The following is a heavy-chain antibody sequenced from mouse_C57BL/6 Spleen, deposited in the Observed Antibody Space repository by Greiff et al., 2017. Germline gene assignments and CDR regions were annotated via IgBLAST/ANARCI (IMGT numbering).Heavy chain of an antibody. CDR2: IYPGDGDT. J-gene: IGHJ4*01. Sequence: VQLQQSGAELVKPGASVKISCKASGYAFSSYWMNWVKQRPGKGLEWIGQIYPGDGDTNYNGKFKGKATLTADKSSSTAYMQLSSLTSEDSAVYYCARSPYYDGSSYEAMDYWGQGTSVTVSS. V-gene: IGHV1-80*01. CDR3: ARSPYYDGSSYEAMDY. CDR1: GYAFSSYW. D-gene: IGHD1-1*01.